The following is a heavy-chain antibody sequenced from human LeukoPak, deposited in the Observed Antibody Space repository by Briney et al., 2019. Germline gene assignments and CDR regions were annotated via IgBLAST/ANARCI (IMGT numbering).Heavy chain of an antibody. Sequence: ASVKVSCKASGYTFTSYDINWVRQATGQGLEWMGWMNPNSGDTGYAQKFQGRVTMTRNTSISTAYMELRSLRSDDTAMYYCARDGGYSYGDYWGQGTLVTVSS. CDR2: MNPNSGDT. V-gene: IGHV1-8*01. D-gene: IGHD5-18*01. CDR3: ARDGGYSYGDY. CDR1: GYTFTSYD. J-gene: IGHJ4*02.